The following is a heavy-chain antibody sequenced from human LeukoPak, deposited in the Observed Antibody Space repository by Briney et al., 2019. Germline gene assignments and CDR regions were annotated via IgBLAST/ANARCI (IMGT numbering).Heavy chain of an antibody. V-gene: IGHV3-53*01. Sequence: GGSLRLSCAASGFSVSNNYMSWVRQAPGKGLEWVSIIYSGGNTYYADSVKGRFTISRDNSNNTLYLQMNSLRAEDTAVYYCARTKVTNYGMDVWGQGTTVTVSS. D-gene: IGHD4-17*01. CDR3: ARTKVTNYGMDV. J-gene: IGHJ6*02. CDR2: IYSGGNT. CDR1: GFSVSNNY.